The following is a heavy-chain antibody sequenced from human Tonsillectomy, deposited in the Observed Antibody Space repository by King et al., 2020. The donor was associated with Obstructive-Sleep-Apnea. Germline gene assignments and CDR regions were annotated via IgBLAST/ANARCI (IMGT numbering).Heavy chain of an antibody. J-gene: IGHJ3*02. V-gene: IGHV4-31*03. CDR1: GGSINSGGYY. Sequence: VQLQESGPGLVKTSQTLSLTCTVSGGSINSGGYYWSWIRQYPGKGLEWLGQIYYSGTTNYSPSLKSRVFMSLDSFKNQFSLKLTSVTAANTAVYYCSGVSAYNAAFDIWGQGTVVTVSS. CDR3: SGVSAYNAAFDI. D-gene: IGHD5-12*01. CDR2: IYYSGTT.